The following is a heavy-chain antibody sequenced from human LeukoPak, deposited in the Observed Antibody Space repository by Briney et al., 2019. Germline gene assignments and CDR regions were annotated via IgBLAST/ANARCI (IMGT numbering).Heavy chain of an antibody. CDR3: ARSRDGYNSGSFDY. CDR1: GYSFSNYW. D-gene: IGHD5-24*01. Sequence: GESLKISCKGSGYSFSNYWIGWVRQMPGKGLEWMGIIYPGDSDTRHSPSFQGQVTISADKSISTAYLQWSSLKASDTAMYYCARSRDGYNSGSFDYWGQGTLVTVSS. V-gene: IGHV5-51*01. J-gene: IGHJ4*02. CDR2: IYPGDSDT.